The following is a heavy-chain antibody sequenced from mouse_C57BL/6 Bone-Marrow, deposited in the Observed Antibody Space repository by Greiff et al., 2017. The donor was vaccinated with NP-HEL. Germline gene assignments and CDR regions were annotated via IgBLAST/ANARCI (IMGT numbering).Heavy chain of an antibody. V-gene: IGHV14-4*01. CDR2: IDPENGDT. CDR1: GFNIKDDY. Sequence: EVQLQQSGAELVRPGASVKLSCTASGFNIKDDYMHWVKQRPEQGLEWIGWIDPENGDTEYASQFQGKATITADTSSNTAYLQLSSLTSEDTAVYYCTTDSNYYYYAMDYWGQGTSVTVSS. CDR3: TTDSNYYYYAMDY. J-gene: IGHJ4*01. D-gene: IGHD2-5*01.